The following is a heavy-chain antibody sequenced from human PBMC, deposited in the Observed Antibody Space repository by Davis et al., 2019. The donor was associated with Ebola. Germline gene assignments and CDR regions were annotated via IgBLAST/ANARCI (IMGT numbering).Heavy chain of an antibody. CDR1: GFTFSGSA. CDR2: IRSKANSYAT. V-gene: IGHV3-73*01. J-gene: IGHJ4*02. CDR3: TTTTVTNDY. Sequence: GESLKISCAASGFTFSGSAMHWVRQASGKGLEWVSRIRSKANSYATAYAASVKGRFTISRDDSKNTAYLQMNSLKTEDTAVYYCTTTTVTNDYWGQGTLVTVSS. D-gene: IGHD4-17*01.